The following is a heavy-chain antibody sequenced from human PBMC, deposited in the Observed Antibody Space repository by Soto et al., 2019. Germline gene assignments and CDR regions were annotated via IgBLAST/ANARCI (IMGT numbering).Heavy chain of an antibody. J-gene: IGHJ6*02. CDR3: ARSRVGATSFYYYYGMDA. CDR1: GGTFSSYA. V-gene: IGHV1-69*06. CDR2: IIPIFGTA. Sequence: SVKVSCKASGGTFSSYAISWVRQAPGQGLEWMGGIIPIFGTANYAQKFQGRVTITADKSTSTAYMELSSLRSEDTAVYYCARSRVGATSFYYYYGMDAWGQGTTVTVSS. D-gene: IGHD1-26*01.